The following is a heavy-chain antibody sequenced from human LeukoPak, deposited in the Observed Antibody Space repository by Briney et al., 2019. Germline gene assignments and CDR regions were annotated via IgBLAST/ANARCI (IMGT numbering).Heavy chain of an antibody. J-gene: IGHJ5*02. D-gene: IGHD3-10*01. CDR2: ISGSGGST. Sequence: GGSLRLSCAASGFTFSSYAMSWVRQAPGKGLEWVSAISGSGGSTYYADSVKGRFTISRDNSKNTAYMQMNSLRAEDTAVYYCTRGSGINCFDPWGQGTLVTVSS. V-gene: IGHV3-23*01. CDR1: GFTFSSYA. CDR3: TRGSGINCFDP.